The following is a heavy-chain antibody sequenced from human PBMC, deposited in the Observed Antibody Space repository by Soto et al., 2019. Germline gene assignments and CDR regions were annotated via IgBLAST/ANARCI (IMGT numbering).Heavy chain of an antibody. Sequence: PCETLSLTCAVYGGSVNDYYWSWIRQPPGKGLEWIGEINHSGSTNYNPSLKSRGSISVDMSKNQFSLKLKSMTAADTAVYYCASGRKQLVLAYYDYYGMDVCGQVPTLTVSS. CDR1: GGSVNDYY. D-gene: IGHD6-13*01. CDR3: ASGRKQLVLAYYDYYGMDV. CDR2: INHSGST. V-gene: IGHV4-34*01. J-gene: IGHJ6*02.